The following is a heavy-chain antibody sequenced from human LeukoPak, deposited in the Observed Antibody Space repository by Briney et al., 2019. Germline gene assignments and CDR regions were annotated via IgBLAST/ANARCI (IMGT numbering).Heavy chain of an antibody. CDR2: INMDGTTI. V-gene: IGHV3-74*01. J-gene: IGHJ4*02. Sequence: PGGSLRLSCAASGFTFSSYWMHWVRQGPGKGLEWVSRINMDGTTISYADSVKGRFTISRDNAKNSLYLQMNSLKAEDTAIYYCATSIGVAVAFDFWGQGTLVTVSS. CDR1: GFTFSSYW. D-gene: IGHD6-19*01. CDR3: ATSIGVAVAFDF.